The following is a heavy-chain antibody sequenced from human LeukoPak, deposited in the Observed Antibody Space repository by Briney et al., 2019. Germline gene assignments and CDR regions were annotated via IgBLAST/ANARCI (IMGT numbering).Heavy chain of an antibody. D-gene: IGHD6-6*01. CDR2: INPNSGGT. Sequence: ASVKVSCKASGYTFTGYYMHWVRQAPGQGLEWMGWINPNSGGTNYAQKFQGWVTMTRDTSISTAYMELSRLRSDDTAFYYCARAPMGAAPLYWGQGTLVTVSS. V-gene: IGHV1-2*04. CDR1: GYTFTGYY. J-gene: IGHJ4*02. CDR3: ARAPMGAAPLY.